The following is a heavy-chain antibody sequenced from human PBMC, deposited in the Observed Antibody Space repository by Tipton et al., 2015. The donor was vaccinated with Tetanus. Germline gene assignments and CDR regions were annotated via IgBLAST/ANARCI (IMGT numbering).Heavy chain of an antibody. CDR3: ARHFPFAPIAS. CDR1: GDSISRSNW. CDR2: IYHSGST. Sequence: TLSLTCTVSGDSISRSNWWSWVRQPPGKGLEWIGEIYHSGSTNYNPSLKSRLTISVDTSKNQFSLRLTSVTAADTAIYYCARHFPFAPIASWGQGTPVTVSS. D-gene: IGHD2/OR15-2a*01. J-gene: IGHJ4*02. V-gene: IGHV4-4*02.